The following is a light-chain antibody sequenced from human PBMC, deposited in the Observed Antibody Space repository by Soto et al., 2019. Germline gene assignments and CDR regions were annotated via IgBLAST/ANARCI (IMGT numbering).Light chain of an antibody. CDR1: QNINMW. CDR3: QHYNSYSEA. V-gene: IGKV1-5*01. J-gene: IGKJ1*01. Sequence: EIQMTQSPFPVSASVGDRVTITCRASQNINMWLAWYQQKPGKAPKLLIYDASSLQSGVPLRFSGSGSGTEFTLTISSLQPDDFATYYCQHYNSYSEAFGQGTKVDIK. CDR2: DAS.